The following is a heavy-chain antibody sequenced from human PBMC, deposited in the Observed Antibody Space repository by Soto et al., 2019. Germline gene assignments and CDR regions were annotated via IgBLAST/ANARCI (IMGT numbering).Heavy chain of an antibody. CDR1: GYSFTSYW. CDR2: IDPSDSYT. CDR3: ATSKGYCSGGSCSLGYYYYYGMDV. V-gene: IGHV5-10-1*01. D-gene: IGHD2-15*01. J-gene: IGHJ6*02. Sequence: PGESLKISCKSSGYSFTSYWISWVLQMPGKGLEWMGRIDPSDSYTNYSPSFQGHVTISADKSISTAYLQWSSLKASDTAMYYCATSKGYCSGGSCSLGYYYYYGMDVWGQGTTVTVSS.